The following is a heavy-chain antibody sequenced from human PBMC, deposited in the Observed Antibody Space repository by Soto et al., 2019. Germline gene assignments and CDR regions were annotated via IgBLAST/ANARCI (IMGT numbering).Heavy chain of an antibody. J-gene: IGHJ4*02. Sequence: TLSLTCAVYGRSFSGYYCSWIRQPPGKGLEWIGEINHSGSTNYNPSLKSRVTISVDTSKNQFSLKLSSVTAADTAVYYCASLAAAGSRRDKNDYWGQG. CDR2: INHSGST. CDR3: ASLAAAGSRRDKNDY. D-gene: IGHD6-13*01. V-gene: IGHV4-34*01. CDR1: GRSFSGYY.